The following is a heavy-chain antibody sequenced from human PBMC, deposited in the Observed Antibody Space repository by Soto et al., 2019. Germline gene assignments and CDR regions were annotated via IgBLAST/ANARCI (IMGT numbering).Heavy chain of an antibody. CDR1: GGSFSGYY. J-gene: IGHJ6*02. Sequence: QVQLQQWGAGLLKPSETLSLTCAVYGGSFSGYYWSWIRQPPGKGLERIGEINHSGSTNYNPSLKSRVTISVDTSKNQFSLKLSSVTAADTAVYYCARESRGYYYYGMDVWGQGTTVTVSS. V-gene: IGHV4-34*01. CDR2: INHSGST. CDR3: ARESRGYYYYGMDV.